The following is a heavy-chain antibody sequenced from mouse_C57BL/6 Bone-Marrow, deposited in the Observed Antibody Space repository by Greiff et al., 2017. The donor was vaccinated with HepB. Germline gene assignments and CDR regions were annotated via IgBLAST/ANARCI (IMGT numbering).Heavy chain of an antibody. Sequence: VQLQQSGAELVKPGASVKMSCKASGYTFTSYWITWVKQRPGQGLEWIGDIYPGSGSTNYNEKFKSTATLTVDTSSSPAYMQLSSLTSEDSAVYYCARSIYFDYWGQGTTLTVSS. CDR2: IYPGSGST. CDR3: ARSIYFDY. CDR1: GYTFTSYW. V-gene: IGHV1-55*01. J-gene: IGHJ2*01.